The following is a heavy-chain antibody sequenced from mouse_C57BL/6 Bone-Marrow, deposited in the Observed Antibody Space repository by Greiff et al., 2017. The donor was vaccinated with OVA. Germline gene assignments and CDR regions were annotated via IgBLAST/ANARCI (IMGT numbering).Heavy chain of an antibody. CDR3: TRECYGNFAY. CDR2: ISSGGDYI. J-gene: IGHJ3*01. Sequence: EVKLVESGEGLVKPGGSLKLSCAASGFTFSSYAMSWVRQTPEKRLEWVAYISSGGDYIYYADTVKGRFTISRDNARNTLYLQMSSLKSEDTAMYYCTRECYGNFAYWGQGTLVTVSA. D-gene: IGHD1-1*01. CDR1: GFTFSSYA. V-gene: IGHV5-9-1*02.